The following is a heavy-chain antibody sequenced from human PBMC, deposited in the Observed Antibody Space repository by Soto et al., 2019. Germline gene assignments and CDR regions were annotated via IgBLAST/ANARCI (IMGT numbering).Heavy chain of an antibody. CDR3: ARAYGGTCFDY. D-gene: IGHD2-15*01. V-gene: IGHV4-59*01. J-gene: IGHJ4*02. Sequence: QVQLQESGPGLVKPSETLSLTCTVSGGSISSYYWSWIRQPPGKGLEWIGYIDYSGSTNYNPSLKXRVXISVDTSKTQCSLKLSSVPAADTAVYYCARAYGGTCFDYWGQGTLVTVSS. CDR1: GGSISSYY. CDR2: IDYSGST.